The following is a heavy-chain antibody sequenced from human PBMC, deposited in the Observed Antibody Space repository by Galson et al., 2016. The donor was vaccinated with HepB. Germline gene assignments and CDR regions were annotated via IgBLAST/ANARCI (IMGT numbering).Heavy chain of an antibody. Sequence: SVKVSCKASGYTFTSYGIHWVRQAPGQGLEWMGWIDAGNGNTKYSQRFQGRVTISRDTSASTAYMELSSLRSEDTAVFYCARGANGLVGHPPAEYWGQGTLATVSS. J-gene: IGHJ4*02. CDR3: ARGANGLVGHPPAEY. V-gene: IGHV1-3*01. D-gene: IGHD1-26*01. CDR1: GYTFTSYG. CDR2: IDAGNGNT.